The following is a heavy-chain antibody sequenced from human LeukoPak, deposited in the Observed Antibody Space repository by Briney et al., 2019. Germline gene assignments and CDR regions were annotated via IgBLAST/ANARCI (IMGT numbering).Heavy chain of an antibody. V-gene: IGHV4-39*01. D-gene: IGHD6-19*01. CDR2: IYSSVST. CDR3: ARRSPRPSSGRFDP. J-gene: IGHJ5*02. CDR1: GGSISSNAYY. Sequence: PSETLSLTCTVSGGSISSNAYYWAWIRQPPGKGLEWIGSIYSSVSTYYNPSLKSRVTISVDTSKNQFSLRLSSVIAADTAPYYCARRSPRPSSGRFDPWGQGTLVTVSS.